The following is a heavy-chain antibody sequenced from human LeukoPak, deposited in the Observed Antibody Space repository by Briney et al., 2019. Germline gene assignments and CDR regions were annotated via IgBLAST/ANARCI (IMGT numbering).Heavy chain of an antibody. J-gene: IGHJ4*02. CDR1: GFTFSSYS. Sequence: GGSLRLSCAASGFTFSSYSMNWVRQAPGKGLEWVSSISSSSSYIYYADSVKGRFTISRDNAKNSLYLQMNSLRAEDTAVYYCARGMTIFGVVITSFDYWGQGTLVTVSS. CDR3: ARGMTIFGVVITSFDY. D-gene: IGHD3-3*01. CDR2: ISSSSSYI. V-gene: IGHV3-21*01.